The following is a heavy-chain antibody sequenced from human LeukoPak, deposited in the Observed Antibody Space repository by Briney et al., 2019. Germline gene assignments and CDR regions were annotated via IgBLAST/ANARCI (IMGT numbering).Heavy chain of an antibody. D-gene: IGHD6-13*01. V-gene: IGHV3-21*01. CDR2: ISSSSSSI. CDR1: GFTFSSYS. CDR3: ARAMGLPRQLAFDY. Sequence: GGTLRLSRAASGFTFSSYSMNWVGQGQGKGLEWVSSISSSSSSIYYADSVQGRFTISRDNAKNSLYLQMDSLRAEDTAVYYCARAMGLPRQLAFDYWGQGTQVTVSS. J-gene: IGHJ4*02.